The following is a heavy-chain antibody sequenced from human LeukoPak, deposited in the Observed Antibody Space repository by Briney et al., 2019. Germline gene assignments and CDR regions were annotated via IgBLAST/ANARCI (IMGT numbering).Heavy chain of an antibody. CDR3: AKDRTTGYYYFDY. CDR2: ISDSGIST. J-gene: IGHJ4*02. V-gene: IGHV3-23*01. Sequence: GGSLRLSCVASGFTFNSCAMGWVRQAPGKGLEWVSVISDSGISTYYADSVEGRFTISRDNSKNTLYLQMNSLRAEDTAVYHCAKDRTTGYYYFDYWGQGTQVTVSS. D-gene: IGHD3-9*01. CDR1: GFTFNSCA.